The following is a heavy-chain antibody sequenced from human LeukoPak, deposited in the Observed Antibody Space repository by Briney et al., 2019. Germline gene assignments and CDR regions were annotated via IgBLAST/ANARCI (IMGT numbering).Heavy chain of an antibody. J-gene: IGHJ4*02. CDR2: INGSGISK. CDR1: GFTFSDYG. Sequence: SGGSLRLSCAAAGFTFSDYGMNWVRQAPGKGLEWVSGINGSGISKYYADSVKGRFTISRDNSKNTLYLQMNSLRAEDTAVYYCAKDGGIVGATPFGYFDYWGQGTLVTVSS. CDR3: AKDGGIVGATPFGYFDY. D-gene: IGHD1-26*01. V-gene: IGHV3-23*01.